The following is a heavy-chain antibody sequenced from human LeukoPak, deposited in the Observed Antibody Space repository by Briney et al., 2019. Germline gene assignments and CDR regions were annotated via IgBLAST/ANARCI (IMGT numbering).Heavy chain of an antibody. CDR3: ARDPYYYDSSGPPPYFDY. D-gene: IGHD3-22*01. V-gene: IGHV3-30-3*01. CDR2: ISYDGSNK. Sequence: GGSLRLSCAASGFTFSSYAMHWVRQAPSKGLEWVAVISYDGSNKYYADSVKGRFTISRDNSKNTLYLQMNSLRAEDTAVYYCARDPYYYDSSGPPPYFDYWGQGTLVTVSS. CDR1: GFTFSSYA. J-gene: IGHJ4*02.